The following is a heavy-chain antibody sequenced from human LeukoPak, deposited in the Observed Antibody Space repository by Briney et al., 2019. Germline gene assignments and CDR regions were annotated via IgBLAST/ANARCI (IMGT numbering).Heavy chain of an antibody. CDR3: ASGDLGYCSSASCPTRGNAFDI. V-gene: IGHV1-3*01. J-gene: IGHJ3*02. Sequence: ASVKVSCKASGYTFTSYAMHWVRQAPGQRLEWMGWINAGNGNTKYSQKFQGRVTITRDTSASTVYMELSSLRSEDTAVYYCASGDLGYCSSASCPTRGNAFDIWDQGTLVTVSS. D-gene: IGHD2-2*01. CDR2: INAGNGNT. CDR1: GYTFTSYA.